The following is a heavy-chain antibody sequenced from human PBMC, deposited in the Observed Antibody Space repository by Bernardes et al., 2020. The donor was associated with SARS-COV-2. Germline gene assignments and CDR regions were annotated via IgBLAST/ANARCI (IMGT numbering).Heavy chain of an antibody. V-gene: IGHV3-48*02. D-gene: IGHD3-22*01. J-gene: IGHJ6*02. Sequence: GGSLSLSCAASGFTFSSYSMNWVRQAPGKGLEWVSYISSSSSTIYYADSVKGRFTISRDNAKNSLYLQMNSLRDEDTAVYYCARDAVYDSSGYYPYYYYYYGMDVWGQGTTVTVSS. CDR1: GFTFSSYS. CDR2: ISSSSSTI. CDR3: ARDAVYDSSGYYPYYYYYYGMDV.